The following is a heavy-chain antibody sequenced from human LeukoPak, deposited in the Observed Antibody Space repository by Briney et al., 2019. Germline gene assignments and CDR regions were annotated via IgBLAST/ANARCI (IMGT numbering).Heavy chain of an antibody. V-gene: IGHV4-61*02. CDR1: GGSISSGSYY. D-gene: IGHD6-6*01. CDR3: ARGSTKQPVPY. Sequence: PSETLSLTCTVSGGSISSGSYYWSWIRQPAGKGLEWIGRIYTSGSTNYNPSLKSRVTISVGTSKNQFSLKLSSVTAADPAGYYCARGSTKQPVPYWGQGTLVTVSS. J-gene: IGHJ4*02. CDR2: IYTSGST.